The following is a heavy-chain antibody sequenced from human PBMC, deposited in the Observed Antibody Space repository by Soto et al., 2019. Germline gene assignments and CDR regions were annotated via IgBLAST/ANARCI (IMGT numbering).Heavy chain of an antibody. V-gene: IGHV4-34*01. J-gene: IGHJ4*02. CDR1: GGSFSGYY. D-gene: IGHD2-15*01. Sequence: LSLTCAVYGGSFSGYYWSWIRQPPGKGLEWIGEINHSGSTNYNPSLKSRVTISVDTSKNQFSLKLSSVTAADTAVYYCARGFVGPFDYWGQGTLVTVSS. CDR2: INHSGST. CDR3: ARGFVGPFDY.